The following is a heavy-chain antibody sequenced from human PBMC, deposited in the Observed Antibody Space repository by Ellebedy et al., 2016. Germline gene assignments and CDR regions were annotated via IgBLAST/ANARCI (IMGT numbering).Heavy chain of an antibody. CDR3: ARVEYSSGWYLEGAFDI. J-gene: IGHJ3*02. CDR1: GYTFTSYA. Sequence: ASVKVSCKASGYTFTSYAMHWVRQAPGQGLEWMGWISAYNGNTNYAQKLQGRVTMTTDTSTNTAYMELSSLRSEDTAVYYCARVEYSSGWYLEGAFDIWGQGTMVTVSS. D-gene: IGHD6-19*01. V-gene: IGHV1-3*01. CDR2: ISAYNGNT.